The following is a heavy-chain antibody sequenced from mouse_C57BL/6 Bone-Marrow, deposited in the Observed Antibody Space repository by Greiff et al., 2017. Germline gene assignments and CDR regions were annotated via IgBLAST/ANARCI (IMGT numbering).Heavy chain of an antibody. V-gene: IGHV1-52*01. CDR1: GYTFTSYW. J-gene: IGHJ1*03. CDR3: ARSLVCSVYFWG. D-gene: IGHD1-1*01. Sequence: VNVVESGAELVMPGSSVTLSCKASGYTFTSYWLHWVKQRPVQGLEWIGNIDPSDSETHYNQQFKDKSTLTVDNSSSTSYMQLSSLTSEDPAVYYCARSLVCSVYFWGWGT. CDR2: IDPSDSET.